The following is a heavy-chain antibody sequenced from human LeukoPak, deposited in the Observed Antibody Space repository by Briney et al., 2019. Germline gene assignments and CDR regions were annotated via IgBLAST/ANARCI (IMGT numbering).Heavy chain of an antibody. CDR3: AKAKYSGYDYVYYYGMDV. CDR2: ISGSGGST. D-gene: IGHD5-12*01. Sequence: GGSLRLSRAASGFTFSSYAMSGVRQAPGKGLEWVSAISGSGGSTYYADSVKGRFTISRDNSKNTLYLQMNSLRAEDTAVYYCAKAKYSGYDYVYYYGMDVWGQGTTVTVSS. CDR1: GFTFSSYA. V-gene: IGHV3-23*01. J-gene: IGHJ6*02.